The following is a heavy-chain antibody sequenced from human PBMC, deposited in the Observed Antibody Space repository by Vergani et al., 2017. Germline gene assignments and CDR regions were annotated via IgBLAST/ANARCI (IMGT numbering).Heavy chain of an antibody. CDR2: INHSGST. Sequence: QVQLQESGPGLVKPSETLSLTCTVSGGSISGYYWSWIRQPPGKGLEWIGEINHSGSTHYNPSLKSRVTISVDTSKNQFSLKLSSVTAADTAVYYCARGKGGKRSYYYYYYIDVWGKGTTVTVSS. D-gene: IGHD4-23*01. CDR1: GGSISGYY. CDR3: ARGKGGKRSYYYYYYIDV. J-gene: IGHJ6*03. V-gene: IGHV4-34*01.